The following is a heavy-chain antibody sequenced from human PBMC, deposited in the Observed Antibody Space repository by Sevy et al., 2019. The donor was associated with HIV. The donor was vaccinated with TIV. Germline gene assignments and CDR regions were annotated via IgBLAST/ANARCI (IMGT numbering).Heavy chain of an antibody. CDR3: AREDIAAAGTTGDFQH. D-gene: IGHD2-15*01. CDR1: GYTFTSYA. J-gene: IGHJ1*01. Sequence: ASEKVSCKASGYTFTSYAMNWVRQAPGQGLEWMGWINTNTWNPTYAQGFTGRFVFSLDTSVSTAYLQISSLKAEETAPDYCAREDIAAAGTTGDFQHWGQGTLVTVSS. V-gene: IGHV7-4-1*02. CDR2: INTNTWNP.